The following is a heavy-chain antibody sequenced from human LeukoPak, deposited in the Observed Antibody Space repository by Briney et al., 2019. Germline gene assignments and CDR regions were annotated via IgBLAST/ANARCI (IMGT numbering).Heavy chain of an antibody. CDR2: ISAYNGNT. V-gene: IGHV1-18*01. J-gene: IGHJ4*02. Sequence: GASVKVSCKASGYTFTSYGISWVRQAPGQGLEWMGWISAYNGNTNYAQKLQGRVTMTTDTSTSTAYMELRSLRSDDTAVYYCARDPSHYDSSGYPHIYFDYWGQGTLVTVSS. D-gene: IGHD3-22*01. CDR1: GYTFTSYG. CDR3: ARDPSHYDSSGYPHIYFDY.